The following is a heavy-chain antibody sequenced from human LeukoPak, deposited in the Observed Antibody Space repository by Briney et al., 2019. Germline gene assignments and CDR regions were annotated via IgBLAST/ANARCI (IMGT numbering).Heavy chain of an antibody. CDR2: IYTSGST. CDR1: GGSISSYY. CDR3: ARGDGRGYSYGCEYYFDY. D-gene: IGHD5-18*01. V-gene: IGHV4-4*07. Sequence: SETLSLTCTVSGGSISSYYWSWIRQPAGKGLEWIGRIYTSGSTNYNPSLKSRVTISVDTSKNQFSLKLSSVTAADTAVYYCARGDGRGYSYGCEYYFDYWGQGTLVTVSS. J-gene: IGHJ4*02.